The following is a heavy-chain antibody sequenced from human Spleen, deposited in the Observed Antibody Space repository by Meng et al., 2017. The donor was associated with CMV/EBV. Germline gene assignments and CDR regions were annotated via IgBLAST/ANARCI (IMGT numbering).Heavy chain of an antibody. CDR1: GFNYSTYD. D-gene: IGHD3-22*01. J-gene: IGHJ4*02. CDR3: ARDQSGYYFDH. CDR2: VSNDGSYK. V-gene: IGHV3-30*04. Sequence: LSCAASGFNYSTYDMHWVRQAPGKGLELVTVVSNDGSYKYYADSVRGRFIISRDNSKNTLYLQMNSLRAEYTAVYYCARDQSGYYFDHWGRGALVTVSS.